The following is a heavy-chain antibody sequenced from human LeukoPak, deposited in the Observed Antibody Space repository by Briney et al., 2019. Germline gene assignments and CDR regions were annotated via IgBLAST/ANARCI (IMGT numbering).Heavy chain of an antibody. CDR1: GFTFSSYA. D-gene: IGHD2-15*01. Sequence: TGGSLRLSCAASGFTFSSYAMHWVRQAPGKGLEYVSAISSNGGSTYYANSVKGRFTISRDNSKNALYLQMGSLRAEDMAVYYCAREKRYCSGGSCYYFDYWGQGTLVTVSS. J-gene: IGHJ4*02. CDR3: AREKRYCSGGSCYYFDY. V-gene: IGHV3-64*01. CDR2: ISSNGGST.